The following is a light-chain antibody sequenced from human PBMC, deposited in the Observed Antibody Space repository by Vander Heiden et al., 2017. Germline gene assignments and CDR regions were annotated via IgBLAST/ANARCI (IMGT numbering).Light chain of an antibody. CDR1: SLRSYY. J-gene: IGLJ2*01. Sequence: SSELTQDPAVSVALAQTVRITCPGDSLRSYYASWYQQKPGQAPVLVIYGKNNRPSGIPDRFSGSSSGNTASLTSTGAQAEDEADYYCNSRDSSGNHVVFGGGTKLTVL. V-gene: IGLV3-19*01. CDR3: NSRDSSGNHVV. CDR2: GKN.